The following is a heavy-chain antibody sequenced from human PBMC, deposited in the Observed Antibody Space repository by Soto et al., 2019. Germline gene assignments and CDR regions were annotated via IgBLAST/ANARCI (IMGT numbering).Heavy chain of an antibody. CDR2: ISAYNGNT. Sequence: GASVKVSCKASGYTFTSYGISWVRQAPGQGLEWMGWISAYNGNTNYAQKLQGRVTMTTDTSTSTAYMELSSLRSEDTAVYYCAIAPSAGTTRSYYYYYMDVWGKGTTVTVSS. CDR1: GYTFTSYG. V-gene: IGHV1-18*01. J-gene: IGHJ6*03. D-gene: IGHD1-7*01. CDR3: AIAPSAGTTRSYYYYYMDV.